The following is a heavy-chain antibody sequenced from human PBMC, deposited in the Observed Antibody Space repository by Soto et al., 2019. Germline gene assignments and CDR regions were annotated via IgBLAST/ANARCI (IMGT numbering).Heavy chain of an antibody. D-gene: IGHD2-21*01. CDR3: ARVYGGGDMGAFDI. V-gene: IGHV1-3*01. CDR1: GYTFTSYA. CDR2: INAGNGNT. Sequence: GASVKVSCKASGYTFTSYAMHWVRQAPGQRLEWMGWINAGNGNTKYSQMFQGRVTITRDTSASTAYMELSSLRSEDTAVYYCARVYGGGDMGAFDIWGQGTMVTVSS. J-gene: IGHJ3*02.